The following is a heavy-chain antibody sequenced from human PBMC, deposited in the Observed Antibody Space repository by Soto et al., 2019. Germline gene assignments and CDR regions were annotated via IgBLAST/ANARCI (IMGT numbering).Heavy chain of an antibody. CDR2: IYSGGST. V-gene: IGHV3-66*01. CDR1: GFTVSSNY. Sequence: GGSLRLSCAASGFTVSSNYMSWVRQAPGKGLEWVSVIYSGGSTYYADSVRGRFTISRDNSKNTLYLQMNSRRAEDTAVYYCARDRGDSFDYWGQGTLVTVSS. J-gene: IGHJ4*02. D-gene: IGHD3-10*01. CDR3: ARDRGDSFDY.